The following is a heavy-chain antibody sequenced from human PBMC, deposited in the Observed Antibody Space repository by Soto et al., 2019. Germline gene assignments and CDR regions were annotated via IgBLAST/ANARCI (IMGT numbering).Heavy chain of an antibody. CDR1: GFTFSRHP. Sequence: GGSLRLSCAASGFTFSRHPMTWVRQAPGKGLQWVSSISGSGSSTYYADSVKGRFTISRDSSKNTADLEMNSLRAEDTAVYYCAKAHFDFWSGYYGDFYYYAMDVWGQGTTVTVSS. V-gene: IGHV3-23*01. CDR2: ISGSGSST. J-gene: IGHJ6*02. CDR3: AKAHFDFWSGYYGDFYYYAMDV. D-gene: IGHD3-3*01.